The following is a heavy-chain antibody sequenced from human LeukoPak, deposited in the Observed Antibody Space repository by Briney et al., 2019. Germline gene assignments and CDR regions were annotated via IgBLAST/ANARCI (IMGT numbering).Heavy chain of an antibody. CDR2: ISGSGDST. Sequence: GGSLRLSCAASGFTFSSYWMHWVRQAPGKGLVWVSGISGSGDSTCYADSVKGRFTISRDTSRSTLYLQMNSLRAEDAAVYYCAKAPVTSCRGAFCYPFDYWGQGTLVTVSS. D-gene: IGHD2-15*01. CDR1: GFTFSSYW. J-gene: IGHJ4*02. CDR3: AKAPVTSCRGAFCYPFDY. V-gene: IGHV3-23*01.